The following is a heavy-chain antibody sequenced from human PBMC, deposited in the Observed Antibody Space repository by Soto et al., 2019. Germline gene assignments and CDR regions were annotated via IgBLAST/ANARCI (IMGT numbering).Heavy chain of an antibody. V-gene: IGHV3-23*04. Sequence: VESGGGLVQPGGSLRVSCAASGFRFSSCAMSWVRQTPGEGLEWVSTISDNGDSTYYTDSVKGRFTISRDDSKNTLYLQMNSLRAEDTAVYYCAKAIRRNRAHDGFDIWGQGTMVTVSS. CDR2: ISDNGDST. D-gene: IGHD3-10*01. CDR3: AKAIRRNRAHDGFDI. J-gene: IGHJ3*02. CDR1: GFRFSSCA.